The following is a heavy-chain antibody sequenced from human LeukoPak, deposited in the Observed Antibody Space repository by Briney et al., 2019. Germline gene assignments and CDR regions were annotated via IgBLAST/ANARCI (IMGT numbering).Heavy chain of an antibody. J-gene: IGHJ4*02. Sequence: PGGSLRLSCAPSGFTFSSNYMSCVPHAPGKGLEWVSVIYSGGSTYYPDSVKGRFTIYRDNYKNTLYLQMNSLRAEDTAVYYCARSVGEPMDYWGQGTLVTVSS. V-gene: IGHV3-66*01. D-gene: IGHD1-26*01. CDR3: ARSVGEPMDY. CDR2: IYSGGST. CDR1: GFTFSSNY.